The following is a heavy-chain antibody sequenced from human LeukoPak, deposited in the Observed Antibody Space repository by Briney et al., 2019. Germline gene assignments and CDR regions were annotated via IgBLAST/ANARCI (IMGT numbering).Heavy chain of an antibody. CDR3: ARRRYYDSTGYLD. Sequence: PSETLSLTCSVSGGYISSSRYYWGWIRQPPGKGLEGIGDIYYTGRTYYNSSLKSRLTVSIDTSKNQFSLKLASLTAADTGVYYCARRRYYDSTGYLDWGQGTRITVSS. CDR1: GGYISSSRYY. CDR2: IYYTGRT. J-gene: IGHJ1*01. V-gene: IGHV4-39*01. D-gene: IGHD3-22*01.